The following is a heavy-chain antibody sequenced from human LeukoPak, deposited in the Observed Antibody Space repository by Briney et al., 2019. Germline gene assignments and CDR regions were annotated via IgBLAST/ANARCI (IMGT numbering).Heavy chain of an antibody. Sequence: GGSLRLSCAASGFTVSSNYMSWVRQAPGKGLEWVSVIYSGGSTYYADSVKGRFTISRDNSKNTLYLQVNSLRAEDTAVYYCARNLWFGDLDYWGQGTLVTVSS. V-gene: IGHV3-66*01. CDR2: IYSGGST. CDR3: ARNLWFGDLDY. J-gene: IGHJ4*02. D-gene: IGHD3-10*01. CDR1: GFTVSSNY.